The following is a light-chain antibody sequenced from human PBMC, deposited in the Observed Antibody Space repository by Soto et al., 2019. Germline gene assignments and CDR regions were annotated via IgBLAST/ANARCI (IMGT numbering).Light chain of an antibody. J-gene: IGKJ4*01. CDR2: GAS. CDR3: QQYNNWPPLT. CDR1: QSVSSN. V-gene: IGKV3-15*01. Sequence: EIVMTQSPATLSVSPGERATLSCRASQSVSSNLAWYHQKPGQAPRLRIYGASTRATGIPARFSGSGSGTEFTITISSLQSEDFAVYYCQQYNNWPPLTFGGGTNVDIK.